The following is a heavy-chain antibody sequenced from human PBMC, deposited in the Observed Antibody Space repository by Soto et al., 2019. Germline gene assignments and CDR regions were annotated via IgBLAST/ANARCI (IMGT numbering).Heavy chain of an antibody. V-gene: IGHV3-7*01. D-gene: IGHD4-17*01. Sequence: GGSLRLSCAASGFTFSSYWMSWVRQAPGKGLEWVANIKQDGSEKYYVDSVKGRFTISRDNAKNSLYLQMNSLRAEDTAVYYCARARGPDGDYEGYLDYWGQGTLVTVSS. J-gene: IGHJ4*02. CDR3: ARARGPDGDYEGYLDY. CDR1: GFTFSSYW. CDR2: IKQDGSEK.